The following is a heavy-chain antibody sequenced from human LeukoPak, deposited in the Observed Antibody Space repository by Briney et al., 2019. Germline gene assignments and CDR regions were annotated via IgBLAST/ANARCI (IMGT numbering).Heavy chain of an antibody. D-gene: IGHD6-19*01. J-gene: IGHJ4*02. Sequence: GGSLRLSCAASGFTFSSYWMHWVRQAPGTGLLWVSRFNSDGSSTSYADSVKGRFTISRDNAKNTLYLQMNSLRAEDTAVYYCAIYSSGWFSPGHYFDYWGQGTLVTVSS. V-gene: IGHV3-74*01. CDR3: AIYSSGWFSPGHYFDY. CDR1: GFTFSSYW. CDR2: FNSDGSST.